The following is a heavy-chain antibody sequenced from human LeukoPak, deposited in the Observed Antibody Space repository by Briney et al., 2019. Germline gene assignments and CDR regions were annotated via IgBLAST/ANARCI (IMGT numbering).Heavy chain of an antibody. CDR3: AKDYSSYYYYGMDV. V-gene: IGHV3-9*01. D-gene: IGHD4-11*01. J-gene: IGHJ6*02. CDR1: GFTFDDYA. Sequence: GGSLRLSCAASGFTFDDYAMHWVRQAPGKGLEWVSGISWNSGSIGYADSVKGRFTISRDNAKNSLYLQMNSLRAEDTALYYCAKDYSSYYYYGMDVWGQGTTVTVSS. CDR2: ISWNSGSI.